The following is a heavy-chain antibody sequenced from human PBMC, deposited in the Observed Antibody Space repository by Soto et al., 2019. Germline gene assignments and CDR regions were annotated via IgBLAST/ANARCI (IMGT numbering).Heavy chain of an antibody. CDR1: GFTFSSYG. CDR3: ARDLGHRSPIAYGMDV. Sequence: QVQLVESGGGVVQPGRSLRLSCAASGFTFSSYGMHWVRQAPGKGLEWVAVIWYDGSNKYYADSVKGRFTISRDNSTNTLYLQMNSLRAEDTAVYYCARDLGHRSPIAYGMDVWGQGTTVTVSS. CDR2: IWYDGSNK. D-gene: IGHD2-15*01. J-gene: IGHJ6*02. V-gene: IGHV3-33*01.